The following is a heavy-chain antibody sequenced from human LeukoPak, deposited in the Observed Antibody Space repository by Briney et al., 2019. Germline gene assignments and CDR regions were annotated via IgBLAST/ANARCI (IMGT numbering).Heavy chain of an antibody. Sequence: GRSLRLSCAASGFTFDDYAMHWVRQAPGKGLEWVSGISWNSGSIGYADSVKGRFTISRDNAKNSLYLQMNSLRAEDTALYYCAKASLVVDYYYYYYGMDVWGQGTTVTVSS. V-gene: IGHV3-9*01. CDR2: ISWNSGSI. CDR3: AKASLVVDYYYYYYGMDV. CDR1: GFTFDDYA. D-gene: IGHD2-15*01. J-gene: IGHJ6*02.